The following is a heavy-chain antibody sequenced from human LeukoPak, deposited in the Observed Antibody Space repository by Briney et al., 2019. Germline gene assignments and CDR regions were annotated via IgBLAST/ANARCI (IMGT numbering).Heavy chain of an antibody. CDR1: GGSISSGGYY. J-gene: IGHJ3*02. V-gene: IGHV4-31*03. Sequence: SQTLSLACTVSGGSISSGGYYWSWIRQHPGKGLEWIGYIYYSGSTYYNPSLKSRVTISVDTSKNQFSLKLSSVTAADTAVYYCARDHIYCSGGSCPERAFDIWGQGTMVTVSS. CDR2: IYYSGST. CDR3: ARDHIYCSGGSCPERAFDI. D-gene: IGHD2-15*01.